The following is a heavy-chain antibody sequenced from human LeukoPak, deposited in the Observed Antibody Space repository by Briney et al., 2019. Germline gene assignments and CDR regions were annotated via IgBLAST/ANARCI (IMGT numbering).Heavy chain of an antibody. Sequence: SETLSLTCPVSGGSISSYYWSWIRQPAGKGLEWIGPTYTSGSTNYNPSLKSRVTISVDTSKNQFSLKLSSVTAADTAVYYCARHGSYDILTGYSYYFDYWGQGTLVTVSS. V-gene: IGHV4-4*07. CDR2: TYTSGST. CDR1: GGSISSYY. J-gene: IGHJ4*02. D-gene: IGHD3-9*01. CDR3: ARHGSYDILTGYSYYFDY.